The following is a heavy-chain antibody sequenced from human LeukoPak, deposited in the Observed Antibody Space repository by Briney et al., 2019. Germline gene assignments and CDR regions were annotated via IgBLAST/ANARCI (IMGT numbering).Heavy chain of an antibody. CDR2: ISISSSPI. CDR1: GFTFSSYS. D-gene: IGHD4-23*01. V-gene: IGHV3-48*01. J-gene: IGHJ4*02. Sequence: GGSLRLSCAASGFTFSSYSMNWVRQAPGKGLEWISYISISSSPIYYADYLKGRFTISRDNAKNSLFLQIDSLRAEDTAVYYCARTLSGGNYVFFDFDYWGQGTLVTVSS. CDR3: ARTLSGGNYVFFDFDY.